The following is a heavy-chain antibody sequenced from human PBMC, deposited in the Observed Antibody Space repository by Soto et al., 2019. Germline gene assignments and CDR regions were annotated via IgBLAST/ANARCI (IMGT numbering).Heavy chain of an antibody. V-gene: IGHV3-21*01. J-gene: IGHJ6*02. CDR3: ARDGELDPQYYYYGMDV. CDR2: ISSSSSYI. Sequence: GGSLRLSCAASGFTFSSYSMNWVRQAPGKGLEWVSSISSSSSYIYYADSVKGRFTISRDNAKNSLYLQMNSLRAEDTAVYYCARDGELDPQYYYYGMDVWGQGTTVTVSS. D-gene: IGHD1-1*01. CDR1: GFTFSSYS.